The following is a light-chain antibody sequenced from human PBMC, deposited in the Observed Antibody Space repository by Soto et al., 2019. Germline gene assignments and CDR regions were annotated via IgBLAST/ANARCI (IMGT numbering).Light chain of an antibody. CDR2: AVS. J-gene: IGKJ4*01. CDR3: QQYNDWPLT. V-gene: IGKV3-20*01. Sequence: IVLTQSPDTLSLSPGERATLSCTPSRTVDSTYLAWYQQKPGQAPRLLIYAVSDRATGIPDRFSGSGSGTEFTLTIISLQSEDSAVYYCQQYNDWPLTLGGGTKVDIK. CDR1: RTVDSTY.